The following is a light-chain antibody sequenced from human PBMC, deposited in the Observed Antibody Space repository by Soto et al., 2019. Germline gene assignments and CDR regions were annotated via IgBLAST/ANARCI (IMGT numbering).Light chain of an antibody. CDR2: DAS. CDR3: QQRSNWPT. V-gene: IGKV3-11*01. J-gene: IGKJ2*01. CDR1: QSVSSY. Sequence: EIVLTQSPATLSLSPGERATLSCRASQSVSSYLAWYQQKPGQAPRLLIYDASNRATGIPARFSGSGSGTDFTLTIRSLEAEDFAVYYCQQRSNWPTFGQGTKLQIK.